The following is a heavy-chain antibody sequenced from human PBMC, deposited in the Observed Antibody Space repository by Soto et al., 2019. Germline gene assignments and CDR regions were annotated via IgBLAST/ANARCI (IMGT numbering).Heavy chain of an antibody. CDR3: AREPLGDGEGWFDP. V-gene: IGHV1-18*01. J-gene: IGHJ5*02. Sequence: QVQLVQSGAEVKKPGASVKVSCKASGFTFTSYGISWVRQAPGQGLEWMGWISACNGNTNYAQKLQGRVTMTTDTSTSTAYMELRSLRADDTAVYYCAREPLGDGEGWFDPWGQGTLVTVSS. CDR2: ISACNGNT. D-gene: IGHD3-16*02. CDR1: GFTFTSYG.